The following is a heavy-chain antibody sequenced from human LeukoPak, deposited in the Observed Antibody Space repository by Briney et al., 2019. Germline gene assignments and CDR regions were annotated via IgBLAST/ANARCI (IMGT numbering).Heavy chain of an antibody. D-gene: IGHD1-1*01. J-gene: IGHJ4*02. CDR3: ASQLQPLLGEFDY. V-gene: IGHV1-46*01. Sequence: ASVKVSCKASGYTFTSYYMHWVRQAPGQGLEWMGIINPSGGSTSYAQKFQGRVTMTRDTSTSTVYMELSSLRPEDTAVYCCASQLQPLLGEFDYWGQGTLVTVSS. CDR2: INPSGGST. CDR1: GYTFTSYY.